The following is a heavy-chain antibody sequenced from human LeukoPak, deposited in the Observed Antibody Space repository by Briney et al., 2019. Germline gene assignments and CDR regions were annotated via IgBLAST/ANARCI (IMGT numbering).Heavy chain of an antibody. J-gene: IGHJ4*02. CDR1: GFTFSAYS. CDR2: ISGSGDTT. CDR3: AKPVYGSGSPDY. Sequence: GGSLRLSCAASGFTFSAYSMSWVRQAPGKGLEWVSVISGSGDTTYYADSVKGRFTLSRDNSKNTLHLQMNSLRAEDTAVYYCAKPVYGSGSPDYWGQGTLVTVSS. V-gene: IGHV3-23*01. D-gene: IGHD3-10*01.